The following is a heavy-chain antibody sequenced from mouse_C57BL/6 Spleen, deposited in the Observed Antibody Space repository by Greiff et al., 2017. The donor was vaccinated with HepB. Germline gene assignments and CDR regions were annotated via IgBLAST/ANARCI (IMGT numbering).Heavy chain of an antibody. Sequence: DVKLQESGAELVRPGASVKLSCTASGFNIKDDYMHWVKQRPEQGLEWIGWIDPENGDTEYASKFQGKATITADTSSNTAYLQLSSLTSEDTAVYYGTTRGGFAYWGQGTLVTVSA. J-gene: IGHJ3*01. CDR3: TTRGGFAY. V-gene: IGHV14-4*01. CDR2: IDPENGDT. CDR1: GFNIKDDY.